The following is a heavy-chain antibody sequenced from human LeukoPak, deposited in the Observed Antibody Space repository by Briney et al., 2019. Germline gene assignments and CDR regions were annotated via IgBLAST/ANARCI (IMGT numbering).Heavy chain of an antibody. V-gene: IGHV3-23*01. CDR2: ISGSGGST. Sequence: GGSLRLSCAASGFTFSSYAMSWVRQAPGKGLEWVSAISGSGGSTYYADSVKGRFTISRDNSKNTLYLQMNSLRAEDTAVYYCAKTRPLDGGSWSHGDYWGQGTLVTVSS. J-gene: IGHJ4*02. D-gene: IGHD6-13*01. CDR1: GFTFSSYA. CDR3: AKTRPLDGGSWSHGDY.